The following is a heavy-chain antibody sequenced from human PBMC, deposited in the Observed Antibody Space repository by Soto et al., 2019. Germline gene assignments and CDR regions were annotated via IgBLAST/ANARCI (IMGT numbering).Heavy chain of an antibody. Sequence: SETLSLTCAVYGGSFSGYYWSWIRQPPGKGLEWIGEINHSGSTNYNPSLKSRVTISVDTSKNQFSLKLSSVTAADTAVYYCARGYDSSGYQNDYWGQGTLVTVSS. CDR1: GGSFSGYY. CDR3: ARGYDSSGYQNDY. CDR2: INHSGST. J-gene: IGHJ4*02. V-gene: IGHV4-34*01. D-gene: IGHD3-22*01.